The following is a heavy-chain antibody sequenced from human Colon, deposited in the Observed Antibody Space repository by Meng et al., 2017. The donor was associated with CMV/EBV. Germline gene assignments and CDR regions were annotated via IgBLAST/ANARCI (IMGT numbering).Heavy chain of an antibody. Sequence: SETLLTCTVSNDSISSPYYWGWIRQSPGKGLEWIGSVYHTGSTYYNPSLESRVTISVDTSKNQFSLKLNSVTAADTAVYYCARDIYGSGSYAIVYWGQGTLVTVSS. CDR2: VYHTGST. J-gene: IGHJ4*02. CDR3: ARDIYGSGSYAIVY. V-gene: IGHV4-38-2*02. D-gene: IGHD3-10*01. CDR1: NDSISSPYY.